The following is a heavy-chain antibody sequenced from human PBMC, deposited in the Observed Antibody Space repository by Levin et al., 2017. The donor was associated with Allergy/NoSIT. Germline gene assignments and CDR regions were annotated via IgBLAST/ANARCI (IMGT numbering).Heavy chain of an antibody. J-gene: IGHJ4*02. D-gene: IGHD3-10*01. Sequence: GESLKISCAASGFTVSSNYMSWVRQAPGKGLEWVSVIYSGGDTYYADSVMGRFTISRDNSKNTQYLQMNSLRAEDTAVYYCARNHAWYGAGYFDYWGQGTLVSVSS. CDR2: IYSGGDT. CDR1: GFTVSSNY. CDR3: ARNHAWYGAGYFDY. V-gene: IGHV3-66*02.